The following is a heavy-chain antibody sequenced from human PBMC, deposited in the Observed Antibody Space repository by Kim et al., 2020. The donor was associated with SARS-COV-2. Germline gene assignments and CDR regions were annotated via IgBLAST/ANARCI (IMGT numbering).Heavy chain of an antibody. D-gene: IGHD3-10*01. CDR2: ISYDGSNK. CDR3: ARDVSLWFGETQLGNFDY. CDR1: GFTFSSYA. Sequence: GGSLRLSCAASGFTFSSYAMHWVRQAPGKGLEWVAVISYDGSNKYYADSVKGRFTISRDNSKNTLYLQMNSLRAEDTAVYYCARDVSLWFGETQLGNFDYWGQGTLVTVSS. J-gene: IGHJ4*02. V-gene: IGHV3-30*04.